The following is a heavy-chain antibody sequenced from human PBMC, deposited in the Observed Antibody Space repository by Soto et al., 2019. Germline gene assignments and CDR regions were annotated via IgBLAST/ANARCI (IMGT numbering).Heavy chain of an antibody. CDR1: GFTFDTYG. D-gene: IGHD2-8*02. V-gene: IGHV3-33*01. J-gene: IGHJ6*02. CDR2: IWYDGSVK. Sequence: GGSLRLSCAASGFTFDTYGMHWVRQVPGKGLQWVAVIWYDGSVKYYADSVRGRFTVSRDNSRNTLYLQMNSLRDEDTAVYYCARIDCTGSNSNTYYHYGMDVWGQGTTVTVSS. CDR3: ARIDCTGSNSNTYYHYGMDV.